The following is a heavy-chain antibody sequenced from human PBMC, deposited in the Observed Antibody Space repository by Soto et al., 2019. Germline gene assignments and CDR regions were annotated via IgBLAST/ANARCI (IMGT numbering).Heavy chain of an antibody. CDR3: ARDSGVVVAATWNWFDP. CDR1: GGTFSSYA. V-gene: IGHV1-69*01. D-gene: IGHD2-15*01. J-gene: IGHJ5*02. Sequence: QVQLVQYGAEVKKPGSSVKVSCKASGGTFSSYAISWVRQAPGQGLEWLGGIIPIFGTANYAQTFQGRVTITADESTSTAYMELSSLRSEDTAVYYCARDSGVVVAATWNWFDPWGQGTLVTVSS. CDR2: IIPIFGTA.